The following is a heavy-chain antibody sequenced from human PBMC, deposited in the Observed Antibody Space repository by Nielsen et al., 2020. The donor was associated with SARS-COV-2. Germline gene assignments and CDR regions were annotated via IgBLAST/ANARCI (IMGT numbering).Heavy chain of an antibody. Sequence: ASVKVSCKASGYTFTSYGISWVRQAPGQGLEWMGWISAYNGNTNYAQKLQGRVTMTTDTSTSTAYMELRSLRSDDTAVYYCATRRVAARNRRYGDLHPTKIYYYYGMDVWGQGTTVTVSS. D-gene: IGHD2-15*01. CDR3: ATRRVAARNRRYGDLHPTKIYYYYGMDV. J-gene: IGHJ6*02. V-gene: IGHV1-18*04. CDR1: GYTFTSYG. CDR2: ISAYNGNT.